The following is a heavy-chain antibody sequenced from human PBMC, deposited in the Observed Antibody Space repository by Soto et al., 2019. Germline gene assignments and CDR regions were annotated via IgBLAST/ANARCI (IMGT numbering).Heavy chain of an antibody. CDR3: ADPVPAATHYDYFDMDV. V-gene: IGHV3-23*01. Sequence: EVQLSESGGGLVQPGGSLRLSCAASGFTFSYYTMSWVRQAPGKGLEWVSGISGSGDTIYYADSVKGRFTISRDNSKNTLYLQMNSLRADDTAVYYSADPVPAATHYDYFDMDVWGQGTTVTVSS. D-gene: IGHD2-2*01. CDR1: GFTFSYYT. CDR2: ISGSGDTI. J-gene: IGHJ6*02.